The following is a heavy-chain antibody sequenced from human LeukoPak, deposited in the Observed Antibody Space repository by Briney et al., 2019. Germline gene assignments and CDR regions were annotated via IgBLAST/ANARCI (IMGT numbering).Heavy chain of an antibody. D-gene: IGHD3-22*01. CDR3: ARRRGYYYDSSGSYYFDY. Sequence: SETLSPTCTVSGGSISSSSYYWGWIRQPPGKGLEWIGSIYYSGSTYYNPSLKSRVTISVDTSKNQFSLKLSSVTAADTAVYYCARRRGYYYDSSGSYYFDYWGQGTLVTVSS. CDR1: GGSISSSSYY. V-gene: IGHV4-39*01. J-gene: IGHJ4*02. CDR2: IYYSGST.